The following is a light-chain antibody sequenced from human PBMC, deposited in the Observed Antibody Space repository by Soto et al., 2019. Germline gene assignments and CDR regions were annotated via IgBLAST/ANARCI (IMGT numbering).Light chain of an antibody. CDR1: QAISNW. V-gene: IGKV1D-12*01. CDR3: QQIHNFPLT. J-gene: IGKJ4*01. CDR2: TAS. Sequence: DIQMTQSPSSVSASVGDRVTITCRASQAISNWLAWYQQKPGKAPELLIYTASTLESGVPSGFSGRGSGTDFTLIITNLQPEDFATYYCQQIHNFPLTFGGGTKVEIK.